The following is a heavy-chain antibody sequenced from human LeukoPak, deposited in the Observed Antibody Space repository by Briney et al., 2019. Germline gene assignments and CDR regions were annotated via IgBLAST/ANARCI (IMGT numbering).Heavy chain of an antibody. CDR3: AKDNVAAAGRYFDY. Sequence: PGGSLRVFCAASGFTFSNYGMHWLRQAPGKGLEWVALISYDGSNKYFADSVKGRFTISRDNSNNTLYLQMHSLRAEDTAVYYCAKDNVAAAGRYFDYWGQGTSVTVSS. CDR2: ISYDGSNK. J-gene: IGHJ4*02. CDR1: GFTFSNYG. V-gene: IGHV3-30*18. D-gene: IGHD6-13*01.